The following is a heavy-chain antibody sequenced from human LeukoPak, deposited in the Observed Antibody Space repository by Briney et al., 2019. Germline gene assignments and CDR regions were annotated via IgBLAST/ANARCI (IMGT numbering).Heavy chain of an antibody. CDR2: ISAYNGNT. J-gene: IGHJ3*02. V-gene: IGHV1-18*04. CDR3: ARDGTGSAFDI. D-gene: IGHD1-1*01. CDR1: GYTFTTYG. Sequence: ASVKVSCKASGYTFTTYGISWVRQAPGQGLEWMGWISAYNGNTNYAQKLQGRVTMITDTSTSTAYRELRSLRSDDTAVYYCARDGTGSAFDIWGQGTMVTVSS.